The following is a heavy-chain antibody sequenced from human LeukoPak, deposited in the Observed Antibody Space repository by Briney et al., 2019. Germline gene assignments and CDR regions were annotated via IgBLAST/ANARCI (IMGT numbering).Heavy chain of an antibody. V-gene: IGHV3-23*01. CDR3: GKDPNGDYVGAFDF. CDR2: IRGTSGTT. Sequence: QPGGSLRLSCAASGFTFSDYALIWVRQAPGKGLEWISAIRGTSGTTYYADSVKGRCTISRDNSRNTVYLQMNSLRAEDTALYFCGKDPNGDYVGAFDFWGPGTMVTVSS. J-gene: IGHJ3*01. CDR1: GFTFSDYA. D-gene: IGHD4-17*01.